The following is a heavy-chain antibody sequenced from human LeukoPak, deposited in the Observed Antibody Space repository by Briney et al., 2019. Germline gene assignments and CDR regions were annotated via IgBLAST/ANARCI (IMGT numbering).Heavy chain of an antibody. D-gene: IGHD2-21*01. CDR1: GFTFSKYS. J-gene: IGHJ4*02. V-gene: IGHV3-48*04. CDR3: VREGYFVFDF. CDR2: IGPSSTTI. Sequence: AGGSLRLSCGASGFTFSKYSMTWVRQAPGKGLEWVSFIGPSSTTIYYANSVKGRFTISRDNAKNSLYLQMNSLRVEDTAVYYCVREGYFVFDFWGQGALVTVSS.